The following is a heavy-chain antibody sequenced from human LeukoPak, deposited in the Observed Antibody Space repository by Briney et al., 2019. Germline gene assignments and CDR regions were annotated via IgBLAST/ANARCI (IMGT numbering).Heavy chain of an antibody. CDR3: AKEDEYYYDSSGYSYSDY. Sequence: PGTSLRLSCAASGFTFSSYGMHWVRQAPGKGLEWVAVIWYDGSNKYYVDSVKGRFTISRDNSKNTLYLQMNSLRAEDTAVYYCAKEDEYYYDSSGYSYSDYWGQGTLVTVSS. CDR2: IWYDGSNK. D-gene: IGHD3-22*01. V-gene: IGHV3-33*06. J-gene: IGHJ4*02. CDR1: GFTFSSYG.